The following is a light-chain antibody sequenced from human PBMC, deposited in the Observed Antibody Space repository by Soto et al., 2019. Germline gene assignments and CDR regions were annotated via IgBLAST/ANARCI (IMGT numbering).Light chain of an antibody. V-gene: IGKV3-11*01. CDR3: QQRSNWPAT. J-gene: IGKJ3*01. CDR2: DAS. Sequence: EIVLTQSPATLSLSPGERATLSCRASQSVSSYLAWYQQKPGQAPRLLIYDASNSATGIPARFSGSGSGTDFTLTISSLEPEDFAVYYGQQRSNWPATFCPGTKVDIK. CDR1: QSVSSY.